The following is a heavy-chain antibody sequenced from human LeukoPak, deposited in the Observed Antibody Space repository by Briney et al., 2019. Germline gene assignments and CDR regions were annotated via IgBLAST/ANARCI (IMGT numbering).Heavy chain of an antibody. J-gene: IGHJ3*02. D-gene: IGHD6-19*01. Sequence: GGSLRLSCAASGFTFSSYEMNWVRQAPGKGLEWVSYISSSGSTIYYADSVKGRFTISRDNAKNSLYLQMNSLRAEDTAVYYCAGEGGSSGWYDDGAFDIWGQGTMVTVSS. CDR2: ISSSGSTI. CDR1: GFTFSSYE. V-gene: IGHV3-48*03. CDR3: AGEGGSSGWYDDGAFDI.